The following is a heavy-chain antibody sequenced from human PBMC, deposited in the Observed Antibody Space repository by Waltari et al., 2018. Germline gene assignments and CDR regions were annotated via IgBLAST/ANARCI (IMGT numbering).Heavy chain of an antibody. CDR2: INNSGST. D-gene: IGHD1-26*01. V-gene: IGHV4-34*01. J-gene: IGHJ3*02. CDR1: GGSFSGYY. Sequence: QVQLQQWGAGLLKPSETLSLTCAVYGGSFSGYYWSWIRQPPGKGLEWFGEINNSGSTNSNPSLTCRVTISVDTSKNQFSLKLSSVTAADTAVYYCARAWISLILGATSAFDIWGQGTMVTVS. CDR3: ARAWISLILGATSAFDI.